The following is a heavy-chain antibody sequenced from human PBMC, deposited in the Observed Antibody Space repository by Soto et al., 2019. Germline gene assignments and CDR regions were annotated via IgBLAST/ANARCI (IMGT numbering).Heavy chain of an antibody. Sequence: GGSLRLSCAASGFTFSSYGMHWVRQAPGKGLEWVAVIWYDGSNKYYADSVKGRFTISRDNSKNTLYLQMNSLRAEDTAVYYCAREDIVVVPAAMPRSGMDVWGQGTTVTVSS. CDR3: AREDIVVVPAAMPRSGMDV. J-gene: IGHJ6*02. CDR2: IWYDGSNK. V-gene: IGHV3-33*01. D-gene: IGHD2-2*01. CDR1: GFTFSSYG.